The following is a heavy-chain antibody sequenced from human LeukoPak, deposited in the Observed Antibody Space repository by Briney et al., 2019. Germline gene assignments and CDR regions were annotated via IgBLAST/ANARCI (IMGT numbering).Heavy chain of an antibody. D-gene: IGHD6-19*01. J-gene: IGHJ3*02. Sequence: ASVKVSCKASGGTFSSYAISWVRQAPGQGLEWMGGIIPIFGTANYAQKFQGRVTITADESTSTAYMELSSLRSEDTAVYYCARKVAVAGRIPDAFDIWGQGTMVTVSS. CDR2: IIPIFGTA. CDR1: GGTFSSYA. CDR3: ARKVAVAGRIPDAFDI. V-gene: IGHV1-69*13.